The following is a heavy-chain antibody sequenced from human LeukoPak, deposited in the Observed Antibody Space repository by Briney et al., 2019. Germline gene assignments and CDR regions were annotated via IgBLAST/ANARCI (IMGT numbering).Heavy chain of an antibody. CDR2: VTWDGGST. CDR3: VKATTTSDYYYMDV. CDR1: GFTFDDYA. Sequence: GGLLRLSCAASGFTFDDYAMHWVRQAPGKGLEWVSLVTWDGGSTYYADTVKGRFTISRDNTKNSLYLQMNSLRPEDTGLYYCVKATTTSDYYYMDVWGTGTTVIVSS. J-gene: IGHJ6*03. D-gene: IGHD1-26*01. V-gene: IGHV3-43D*04.